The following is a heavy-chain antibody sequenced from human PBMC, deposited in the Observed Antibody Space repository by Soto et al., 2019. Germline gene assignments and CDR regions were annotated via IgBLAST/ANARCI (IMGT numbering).Heavy chain of an antibody. D-gene: IGHD1-1*01. Sequence: QVQLVQSGAEVKKPGASVKVSCKASGYTFTSYDINWVRQATGQGLEWMGWMNPNSGNTGYAQKFQGRVTMTRKTSISTAYMELSSLRSEDTAVYYCAREVERYYYYGMDVWGQGTTVTVSS. V-gene: IGHV1-8*01. CDR3: AREVERYYYYGMDV. CDR2: MNPNSGNT. CDR1: GYTFTSYD. J-gene: IGHJ6*02.